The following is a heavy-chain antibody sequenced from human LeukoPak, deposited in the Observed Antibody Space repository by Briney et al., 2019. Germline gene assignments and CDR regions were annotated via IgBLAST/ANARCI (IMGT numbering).Heavy chain of an antibody. Sequence: ASVKVSCKVSGYTLTESSMHWVRQAPGKGLEWMGGFDPEDGETIYAQKFQGRVTMTEDTSTDTAYMELSSLRSEDTAVYYCARGSWSGYYYGMDVWGQGTTVTVSS. CDR3: ARGSWSGYYYGMDV. D-gene: IGHD3-3*01. CDR1: GYTLTESS. V-gene: IGHV1-24*01. J-gene: IGHJ6*02. CDR2: FDPEDGET.